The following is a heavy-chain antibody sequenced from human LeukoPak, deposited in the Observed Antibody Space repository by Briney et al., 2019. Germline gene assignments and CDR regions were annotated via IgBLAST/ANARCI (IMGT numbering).Heavy chain of an antibody. V-gene: IGHV4-34*01. CDR3: ASGGLLAVAGTLDY. D-gene: IGHD6-19*01. J-gene: IGHJ4*02. CDR2: INHSGST. CDR1: GVSFSGYY. Sequence: SETLSLTCAVYGVSFSGYYWSWIRQPPGKGLEWIGEINHSGSTNYNPSPKSRVTISVDTSKNQFSLKLSSVTAADTAVYYCASGGLLAVAGTLDYWGQGTLVTVSS.